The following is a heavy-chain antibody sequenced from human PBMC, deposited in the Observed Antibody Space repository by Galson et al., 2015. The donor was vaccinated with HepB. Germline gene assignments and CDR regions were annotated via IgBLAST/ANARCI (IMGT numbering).Heavy chain of an antibody. Sequence: SETLSLTCTVSGGSIDYYYWGWIRQPPGKGLEWIGYVYYSGSTSYNPSLESRVTIAVHTATNQFYLKLTSVTAADTAIYYCARDGSRQWLNYYSDNWGQGTLVTVPS. V-gene: IGHV4-59*01. CDR2: VYYSGST. D-gene: IGHD6-19*01. CDR1: GGSIDYYY. J-gene: IGHJ4*02. CDR3: ARDGSRQWLNYYSDN.